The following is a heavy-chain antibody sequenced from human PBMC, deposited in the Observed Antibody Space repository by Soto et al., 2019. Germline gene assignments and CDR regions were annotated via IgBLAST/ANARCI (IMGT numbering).Heavy chain of an antibody. J-gene: IGHJ6*02. CDR1: GYTFPSYG. CDR2: ISAYNGNT. D-gene: IGHD3-10*01. Sequence: QVQLVQSGAEVKKPGASVKVSCKASGYTFPSYGISWVRQAPGQGLEWMGWISAYNGNTNYAQKLQGRVTMTTDTSTSTAYMELRSLRSDDTAVYYCAREYYYGSGSYRYYYGMDVWVQETTVTVSS. CDR3: AREYYYGSGSYRYYYGMDV. V-gene: IGHV1-18*01.